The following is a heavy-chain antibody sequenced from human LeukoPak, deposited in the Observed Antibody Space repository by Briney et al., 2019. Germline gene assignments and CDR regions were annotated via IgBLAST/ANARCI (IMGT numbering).Heavy chain of an antibody. CDR2: IYYSGST. Sequence: PSETLSLTCTVSGGSISSYYWSWIRQPPGKGLEWIGYIYYSGSTNYNPSLKSRVTISVDTSKNQFSLKLSSVTAADTAVYYCARDPSGGYYYDSSGYFLMAFDIWGQGTMVTVSS. D-gene: IGHD3-22*01. J-gene: IGHJ3*02. CDR1: GGSISSYY. CDR3: ARDPSGGYYYDSSGYFLMAFDI. V-gene: IGHV4-59*01.